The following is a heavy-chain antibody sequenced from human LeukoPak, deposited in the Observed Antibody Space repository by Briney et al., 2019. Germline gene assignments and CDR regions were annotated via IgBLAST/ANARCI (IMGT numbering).Heavy chain of an antibody. CDR2: ISGYNGNT. D-gene: IGHD2-15*01. V-gene: IGHV1-18*01. CDR1: GYTFTTYG. J-gene: IGHJ4*02. Sequence: ASVKVSCKASGYTFTTYGISWVRQAPGQGLERMGWISGYNGNTNYAQKFRGRVTMTTDTSTSTAYMELRSLRSDDTAVYYCARASAQWSDYWGQGTLVTVSS. CDR3: ARASAQWSDY.